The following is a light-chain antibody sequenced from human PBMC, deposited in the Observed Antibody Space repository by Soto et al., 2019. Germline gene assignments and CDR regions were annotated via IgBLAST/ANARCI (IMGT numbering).Light chain of an antibody. Sequence: FQVTQSSTSLSASLGGRSTIPCPANQGYRRCLGWYQQKAGKAPKLLIYAASNLQTEVPSRFSASRSGTDFTLTINSLQAEDFATYYCLQDHNYQWTFGQGTKLEIK. CDR2: AAS. CDR1: QGYRRC. V-gene: IGKV1-6*01. J-gene: IGKJ2*02. CDR3: LQDHNYQWT.